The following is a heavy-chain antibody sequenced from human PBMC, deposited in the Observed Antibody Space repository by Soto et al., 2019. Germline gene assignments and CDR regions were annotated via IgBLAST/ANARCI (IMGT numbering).Heavy chain of an antibody. V-gene: IGHV5-51*01. Sequence: PGESLKISCKGSGYSFTTYWIGWVRQMPGKGLEWMGIISPGGSDTRYSPSFQGQVTISADKSISTAYLQWSSLKAADTAMYYCARTSASAYYYYGMGVWGQGTTVTVSS. J-gene: IGHJ6*02. CDR3: ARTSASAYYYYGMGV. CDR1: GYSFTTYW. CDR2: ISPGGSDT.